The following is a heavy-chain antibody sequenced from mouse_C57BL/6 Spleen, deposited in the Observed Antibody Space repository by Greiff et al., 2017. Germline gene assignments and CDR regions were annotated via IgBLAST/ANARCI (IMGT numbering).Heavy chain of an antibody. D-gene: IGHD2-2*01. V-gene: IGHV1-82*01. CDR2: IYPGDGDT. CDR3: ARSHYGYDEVLDY. CDR1: GYAFSSSW. Sequence: QVQLKESGPELVKPGASVKISCKASGYAFSSSWMNWVKQRPGKGLEWIGRIYPGDGDTNYNGKFKGKATLTADKSSSTAYMKLSSLTSEDSAVYFCARSHYGYDEVLDYWGQGTSVTVSS. J-gene: IGHJ4*01.